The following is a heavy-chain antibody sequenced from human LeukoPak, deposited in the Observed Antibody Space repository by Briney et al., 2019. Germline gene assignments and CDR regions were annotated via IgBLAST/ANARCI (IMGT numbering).Heavy chain of an antibody. D-gene: IGHD6-19*01. J-gene: IGHJ4*02. CDR1: GGTFSSYA. Sequence: SSVKVSCKASGGTFSSYAICWVRQAPGQGLEWIGRIIPIFGTANYAQKFQGRVTITTDESTSTAYMELSSLRSEDTAVYYCAGSYGSGWFITHFDYWGQGTLVTVSS. CDR2: IIPIFGTA. V-gene: IGHV1-69*05. CDR3: AGSYGSGWFITHFDY.